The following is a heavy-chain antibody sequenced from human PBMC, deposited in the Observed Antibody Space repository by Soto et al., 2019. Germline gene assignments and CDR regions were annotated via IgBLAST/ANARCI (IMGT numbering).Heavy chain of an antibody. CDR3: GREGREPDTAMVLR. D-gene: IGHD5-18*01. V-gene: IGHV4-31*03. J-gene: IGHJ4*02. CDR2: IYYSGST. CDR1: GGSISSGGYY. Sequence: QVQLQESGPGLVKPSQTLSLTCTVSGGSISSGGYYWSWIRQHPGKGLEWIGYIYYSGSTYYNPSLKSRVTISVDTSKNQFSLKLSSVTAADTAVYYCGREGREPDTAMVLRWGQGTLVTVSS.